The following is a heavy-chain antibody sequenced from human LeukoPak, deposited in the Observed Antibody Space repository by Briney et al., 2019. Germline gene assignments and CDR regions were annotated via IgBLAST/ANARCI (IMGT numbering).Heavy chain of an antibody. J-gene: IGHJ6*03. CDR1: GFTFSSYA. CDR3: AKSPGMGTNRYMDV. V-gene: IGHV3-23*01. CDR2: ISGSGGST. Sequence: GGSLRLSCAASGFTFSSYAMSWVRQAPGKGLEWVSAISGSGGSTYYADSVKGRFTISRDNSKNTLYLQMNSLRAEDTAVYYCAKSPGMGTNRYMDVWGKGTTVTVSS. D-gene: IGHD5-18*01.